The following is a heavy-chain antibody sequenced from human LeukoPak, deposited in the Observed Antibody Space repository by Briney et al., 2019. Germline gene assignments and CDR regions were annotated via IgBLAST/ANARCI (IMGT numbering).Heavy chain of an antibody. CDR2: IIPIFGTA. CDR3: ARGVHGQQLAYYFDY. CDR1: GYTFTGYY. D-gene: IGHD6-13*01. V-gene: IGHV1-69*05. Sequence: SVKVSCKASGYTFTGYYMHRVRQAPGQGLEWMGGIIPIFGTANYAQKFQGRVTITTDESTSTAYMDLSSLRSEDTAVYYCARGVHGQQLAYYFDYWGQGTLVTVSS. J-gene: IGHJ4*02.